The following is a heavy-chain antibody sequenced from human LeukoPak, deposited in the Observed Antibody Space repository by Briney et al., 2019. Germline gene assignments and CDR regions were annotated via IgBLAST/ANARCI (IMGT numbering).Heavy chain of an antibody. CDR2: INPNSGGT. V-gene: IGHV1-2*02. J-gene: IGHJ4*02. CDR1: GYTFTGYY. Sequence: ASVKVSCKASGYTFTGYYMHWVRQAPGQGLERMGWINPNSGGTNYAQKFQGRVTMTRDTSISTAYMELSRLRSDDTAVYYCARDLSLLLWFGELLSSEGIDYWGQGTLVTVSS. CDR3: ARDLSLLLWFGELLSSEGIDY. D-gene: IGHD3-10*01.